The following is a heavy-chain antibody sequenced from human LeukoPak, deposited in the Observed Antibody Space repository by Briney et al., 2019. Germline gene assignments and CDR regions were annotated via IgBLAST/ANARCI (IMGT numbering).Heavy chain of an antibody. CDR3: ARGSGRYLDL. CDR1: GDSVSTTSAA. J-gene: IGHJ2*01. CDR2: TYYRSKWYT. V-gene: IGHV6-1*01. Sequence: PSQTLSLTCAISGDSVSTTSAAWNWISHSPSRGLEWLGRTYYRSKWYTDYAGSVNSPITINPDTSTNQFSLQLKSVGPEDTAVYYCARGSGRYLDLWGRGTLVTVSS.